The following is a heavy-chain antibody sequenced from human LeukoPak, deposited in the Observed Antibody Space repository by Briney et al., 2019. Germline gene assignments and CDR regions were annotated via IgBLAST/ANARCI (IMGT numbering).Heavy chain of an antibody. Sequence: ASVNVSCKASGYTFTGYYMHWVRQAPGQGLEWMGWINPNSGGTNYAQKFQGWVTMTRDTSISTAYMELSRLRSDDTAVYYCARYGGSYQEYFDYWGQGTLVTVSS. CDR3: ARYGGSYQEYFDY. V-gene: IGHV1-2*04. J-gene: IGHJ4*02. D-gene: IGHD1-26*01. CDR1: GYTFTGYY. CDR2: INPNSGGT.